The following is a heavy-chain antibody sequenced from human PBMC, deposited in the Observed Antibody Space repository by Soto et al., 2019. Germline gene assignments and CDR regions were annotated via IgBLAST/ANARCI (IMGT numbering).Heavy chain of an antibody. CDR1: GFTFSSYA. D-gene: IGHD3-9*01. V-gene: IGHV3-23*01. CDR2: ISGSGGST. CDR3: AMTKNDILDY. Sequence: EVQLLESGGGLEQPGGSLRLSCSGSGFTFSSYAMSWVRQAPGKGLEWVSVISGSGGSTFYADSMEGRFTISRDNSKNTPYLHMNRLRAEDTAVYYCAMTKNDILDYWGQGTLVTVSS. J-gene: IGHJ4*02.